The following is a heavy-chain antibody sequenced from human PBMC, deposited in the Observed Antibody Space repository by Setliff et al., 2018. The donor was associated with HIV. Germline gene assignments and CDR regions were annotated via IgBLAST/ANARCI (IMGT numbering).Heavy chain of an antibody. CDR3: ARQLSNSLEC. V-gene: IGHV1-18*01. J-gene: IGHJ4*02. Sequence: VASVKVSCKASGYTFSSDGISWVRQAPGQGLEWVGWISPDNGNRRILRRFQGRVTMTRDTSINTAYMELSRLRSDDTAVYYCARQLSNSLECWGQGTPVTVSS. D-gene: IGHD1-1*01. CDR1: GYTFSSDG. CDR2: ISPDNGNR.